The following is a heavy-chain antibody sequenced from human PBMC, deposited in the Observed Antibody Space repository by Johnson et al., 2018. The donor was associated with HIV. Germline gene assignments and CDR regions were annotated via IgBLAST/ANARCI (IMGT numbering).Heavy chain of an antibody. CDR2: IKEDESEK. J-gene: IGHJ3*02. D-gene: IGHD4-23*01. CDR3: ARVDKHDFGGINDAFDI. Sequence: VQLVESGGGVVQPGRSLRLSCAASGFTFSNYAMHWVRQAPGKGLEWVAHIKEDESEKYLVDSVKGRFTISRDNAKNSVYLQMTTLRAEDTAVYYCARVDKHDFGGINDAFDIWGQGTMVTVSS. CDR1: GFTFSNYA. V-gene: IGHV3-7*01.